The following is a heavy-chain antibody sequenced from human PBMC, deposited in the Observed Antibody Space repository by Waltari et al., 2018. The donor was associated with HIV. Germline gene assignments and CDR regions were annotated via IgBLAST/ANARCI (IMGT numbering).Heavy chain of an antibody. V-gene: IGHV3-30*18. CDR3: AKDNSVNYFTGDAFDI. Sequence: QVQLVESGGGVVQPGRSLRLSCAASGFTFSSYGMHWVRQAPGKGPDWVASIWSDGNNEYYADSVKGRFTISRDNSKDTLYLQMNSLRAEDTAMYYCAKDNSVNYFTGDAFDIWGQGTMVIVSS. CDR2: IWSDGNNE. D-gene: IGHD1-26*01. J-gene: IGHJ3*02. CDR1: GFTFSSYG.